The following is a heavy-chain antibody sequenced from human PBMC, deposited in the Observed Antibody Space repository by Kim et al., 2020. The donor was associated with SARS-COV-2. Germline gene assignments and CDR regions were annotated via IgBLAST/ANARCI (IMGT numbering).Heavy chain of an antibody. J-gene: IGHJ4*02. CDR3: RVSHSSGFDH. Sequence: GGSLRLSCAASGFIFSDFYMSWIRQAPGKGLEWVSYISSSGSNIYYADSVKGRFTISRDNAKKSLYLQMNSLRAEDTAVYYCRVSHSSGFDHWGQGTLVTVSS. CDR1: GFIFSDFY. V-gene: IGHV3-11*01. CDR2: ISSSGSNI. D-gene: IGHD3-22*01.